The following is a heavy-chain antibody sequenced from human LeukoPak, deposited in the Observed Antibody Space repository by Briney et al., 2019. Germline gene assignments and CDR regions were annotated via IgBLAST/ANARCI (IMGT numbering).Heavy chain of an antibody. CDR2: IYTSGST. CDR3: AGDLGGFVVDTAMVTRIAAAGTRWFDP. J-gene: IGHJ5*02. Sequence: SETLSLTCTVSGGSISSYYWSWIRQPAGKGLEWIGRIYTSGSTNYNPSLKSRVTMSVDTPKNQFSLKLSSVTAADTAVYYCAGDLGGFVVDTAMVTRIAAAGTRWFDPWGQGTLVTVSS. V-gene: IGHV4-4*07. CDR1: GGSISSYY. D-gene: IGHD5-18*01.